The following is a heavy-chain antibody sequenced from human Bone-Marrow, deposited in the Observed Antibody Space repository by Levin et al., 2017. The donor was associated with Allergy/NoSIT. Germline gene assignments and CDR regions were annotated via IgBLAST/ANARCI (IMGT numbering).Heavy chain of an antibody. CDR3: AGYDTSGYHSPFDY. V-gene: IGHV3-23*01. D-gene: IGHD3-22*01. CDR1: GLIFSNYA. Sequence: GESLKISCAASGLIFSNYAMNWARQAPGKGLEWVSQISGSGSNTHYADSVTGRFTFSRDNSNNTVYLQMNSLRADDTAVYYCAGYDTSGYHSPFDYWGQGTLVTVSS. J-gene: IGHJ4*02. CDR2: ISGSGSNT.